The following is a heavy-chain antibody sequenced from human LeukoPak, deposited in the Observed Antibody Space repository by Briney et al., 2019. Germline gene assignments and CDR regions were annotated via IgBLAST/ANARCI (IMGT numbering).Heavy chain of an antibody. D-gene: IGHD1-26*01. CDR1: GYSFTSYW. V-gene: IGHV5-51*01. CDR3: ARLIVGATRNFDY. J-gene: IGHJ4*02. Sequence: GEALKISCKGSGYSFTSYWIGWGRQMPGKGLEGMGIIYPGDSDTRYSPSFQGQVTISADKSISTAYLQWSSLKASDTAMHYCARLIVGATRNFDYWGQGTLVTVSS. CDR2: IYPGDSDT.